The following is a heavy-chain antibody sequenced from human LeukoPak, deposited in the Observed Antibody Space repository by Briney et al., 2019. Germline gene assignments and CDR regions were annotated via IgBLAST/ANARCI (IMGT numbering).Heavy chain of an antibody. Sequence: GGSLRLSCAASGFTFSSYSMNWVRQAPGKGLEWVSAISGSGGSTYYADSVKGRFTISRDNSKNTLYLQMNSLRAEDTAVYYCAGYSSGRRTPTARRDYWGQGTLVTVSS. CDR2: ISGSGGST. V-gene: IGHV3-23*01. CDR3: AGYSSGRRTPTARRDY. CDR1: GFTFSSYS. J-gene: IGHJ4*02. D-gene: IGHD6-19*01.